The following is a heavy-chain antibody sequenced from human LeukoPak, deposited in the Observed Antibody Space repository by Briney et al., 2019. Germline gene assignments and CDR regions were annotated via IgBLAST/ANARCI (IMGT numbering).Heavy chain of an antibody. CDR1: GFTFSSYG. D-gene: IGHD2-21*01. Sequence: PGGSLRLSCTASGFTFSSYGMNWVRQAPGKGLEWVSSISASGDNTHNADSVKGRFTMSRDNSQNTMYLQMSSLRVEDTAIYYCAKEKSRMWWWTSWGQGTLVTVSS. CDR3: AKEKSRMWWWTS. J-gene: IGHJ5*02. V-gene: IGHV3-23*01. CDR2: ISASGDNT.